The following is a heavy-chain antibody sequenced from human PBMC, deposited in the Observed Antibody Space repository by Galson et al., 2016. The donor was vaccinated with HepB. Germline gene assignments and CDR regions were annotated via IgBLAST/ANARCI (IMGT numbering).Heavy chain of an antibody. J-gene: IGHJ4*02. CDR2: IRPHKGHT. D-gene: IGHD3-16*01. Sequence: SVKVSCKASGYTFINYGISWVRQAPGQGLEWMGWIRPHKGHTNYADKFQGRVTMTTDTSTTTVFLEVSSLRSDDTAMYYCARDALTFGGVSPFDDWGQGTLVTVSS. CDR3: ARDALTFGGVSPFDD. V-gene: IGHV1-18*01. CDR1: GYTFINYG.